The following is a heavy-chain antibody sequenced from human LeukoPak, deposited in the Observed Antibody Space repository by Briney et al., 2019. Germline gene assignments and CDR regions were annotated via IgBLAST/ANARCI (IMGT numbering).Heavy chain of an antibody. Sequence: PSETLSLTCTVSGDYITSNHWSWFRQPPGKGLEWIGYIHYSGRTNYIPSLKSRVTISVDTSKNQFSLKLSSVTAEDTAVYYCARHQEGTGAFDFWGQRTLVTVSS. D-gene: IGHD3-10*01. J-gene: IGHJ4*02. V-gene: IGHV4-59*08. CDR3: ARHQEGTGAFDF. CDR1: GDYITSNH. CDR2: IHYSGRT.